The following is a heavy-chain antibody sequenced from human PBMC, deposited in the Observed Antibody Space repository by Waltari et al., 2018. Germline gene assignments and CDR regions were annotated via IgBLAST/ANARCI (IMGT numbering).Heavy chain of an antibody. J-gene: IGHJ4*02. CDR1: GGSIISGSYY. V-gene: IGHV4-61*09. CDR2: IYTSGST. Sequence: QVQLQESGPGLVKPSQTLSLTCTVSGGSIISGSYYWSWIRQPAGKGLEWIGYIYTSGSTNYNPSLKSRVTISVDTSKNQFSLKLSSVTAADTAVYYCARDGYYDILTGYSHWGQGTLVTVSS. D-gene: IGHD3-9*01. CDR3: ARDGYYDILTGYSH.